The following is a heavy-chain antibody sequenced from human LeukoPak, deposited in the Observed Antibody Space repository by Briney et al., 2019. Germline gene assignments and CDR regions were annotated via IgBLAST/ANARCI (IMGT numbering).Heavy chain of an antibody. CDR3: ARGQTIVGAIDY. Sequence: SETLSLTCAVYGGSFSGYYWSWIRQPPGKGREWIGEINHSGSTNYNPSLKSRVTISVDTSKNQFSLKLSSVTAADTAVYYCARGQTIVGAIDYWGQGTLVTVSS. D-gene: IGHD1-26*01. CDR1: GGSFSGYY. V-gene: IGHV4-34*01. J-gene: IGHJ4*02. CDR2: INHSGST.